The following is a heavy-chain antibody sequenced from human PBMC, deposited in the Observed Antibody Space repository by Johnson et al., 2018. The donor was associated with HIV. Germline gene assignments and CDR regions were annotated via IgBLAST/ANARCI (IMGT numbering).Heavy chain of an antibody. CDR2: INWNGGST. D-gene: IGHD3-22*01. V-gene: IGHV3-20*04. J-gene: IGHJ3*02. CDR1: GFTLSSYA. Sequence: VQLVESGGGVVQPGRSLRLSCVASGFTLSSYAMHWVRQAPGKGLEWVSGINWNGGSTGYADSVKGRFTISRDNAKNSLYLQMNSLRAEDTALYYCARLKYYYDSSGYYYQNAFDIWGQGTMVTVSS. CDR3: ARLKYYYDSSGYYYQNAFDI.